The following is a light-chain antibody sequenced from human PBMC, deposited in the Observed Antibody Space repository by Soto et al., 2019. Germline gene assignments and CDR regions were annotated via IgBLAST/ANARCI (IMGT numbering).Light chain of an antibody. Sequence: EIVMTQSPATLSVSPGERATLSCRASQSVSSNLAWYQQKPGHTPRLLTYDASSWATGIPARFSGSGSGTYFTLTISSLQSEDFAVYYCQQYNNWPLTFGGGTNVEIK. CDR1: QSVSSN. CDR2: DAS. V-gene: IGKV3-15*01. CDR3: QQYNNWPLT. J-gene: IGKJ4*01.